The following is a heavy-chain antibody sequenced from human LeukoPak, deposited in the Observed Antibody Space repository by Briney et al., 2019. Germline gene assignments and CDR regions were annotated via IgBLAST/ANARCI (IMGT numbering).Heavy chain of an antibody. V-gene: IGHV1-18*01. D-gene: IGHD6-13*01. J-gene: IGHJ5*02. CDR1: GYTFTSYG. CDR2: ISAYNGNT. CDR3: ARDSGSSWYTHGNNWFDP. Sequence: GASVKVSCKASGYTFTSYGISWVRQAPGQGLEWMGWISAYNGNTNYAQKLQGRVTMTTDTSTSTAYMELRSLRSDDTAVYYCARDSGSSWYTHGNNWFDPWGQGTLVTVSS.